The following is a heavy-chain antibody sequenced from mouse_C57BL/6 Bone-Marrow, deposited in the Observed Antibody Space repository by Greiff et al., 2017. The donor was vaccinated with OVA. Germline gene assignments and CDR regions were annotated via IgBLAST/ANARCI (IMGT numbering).Heavy chain of an antibody. Sequence: QVQLQQPGAELVKPGASVKLSCKASGYTFTSYWMHWVKQRPGQGLEWIGMIHPNSGSTNYNEKFKSKATLTVDKSSSTAYMQLSSLTSEDSAVYYGARRDYDYDGAWFAYWGQGTLVTVSA. CDR2: IHPNSGST. J-gene: IGHJ3*01. CDR1: GYTFTSYW. D-gene: IGHD2-4*01. CDR3: ARRDYDYDGAWFAY. V-gene: IGHV1-64*01.